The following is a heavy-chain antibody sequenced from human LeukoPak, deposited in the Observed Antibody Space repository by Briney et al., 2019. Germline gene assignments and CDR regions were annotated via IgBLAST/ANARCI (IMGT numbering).Heavy chain of an antibody. V-gene: IGHV4-61*10. D-gene: IGHD2-15*01. CDR3: ARGGWWPIL. Sequence: PSETLSLTCTVSGGSISSGSYYWSWIRQPAGKGLEWIGYIYYSGSTNYNPSLKSRVTISVDTSKNQFSLKLSSVAAADTAVYYCARGGWWPILWGQGTLVTVSS. CDR1: GGSISSGSYY. CDR2: IYYSGST. J-gene: IGHJ4*02.